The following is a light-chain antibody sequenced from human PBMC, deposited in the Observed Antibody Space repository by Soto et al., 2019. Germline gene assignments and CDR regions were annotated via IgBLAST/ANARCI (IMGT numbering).Light chain of an antibody. CDR2: EGS. CDR1: SSDVGSYNL. V-gene: IGLV2-23*01. J-gene: IGLJ2*01. Sequence: QSALTQPASVSGSPGQSITISCTGTSSDVGSYNLVSWYQQHPGKAPKLMIYEGSKRPSGVSNRFSGSKSGNTASLTISGLQAEDEADYYCCSYAGSSTPVVLGGGTKVTVL. CDR3: CSYAGSSTPVV.